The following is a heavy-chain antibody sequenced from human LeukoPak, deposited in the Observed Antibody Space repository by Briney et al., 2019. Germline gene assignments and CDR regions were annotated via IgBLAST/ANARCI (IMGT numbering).Heavy chain of an antibody. CDR2: ITSSSTYI. Sequence: PGGSLRLSCAASGFTLSNAWMNWVRQAPGKGLEWVSSITSSSTYIYYADSVKGRFTISRDNAKNSLYLQMNSLRAEDTAVYYCARGSSGSYYTLFDYWGQGTLVTVSS. D-gene: IGHD3-10*01. V-gene: IGHV3-21*01. CDR1: GFTLSNAW. CDR3: ARGSSGSYYTLFDY. J-gene: IGHJ4*02.